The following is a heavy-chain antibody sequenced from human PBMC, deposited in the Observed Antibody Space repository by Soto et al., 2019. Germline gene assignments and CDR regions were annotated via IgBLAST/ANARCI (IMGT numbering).Heavy chain of an antibody. J-gene: IGHJ4*02. D-gene: IGHD3-16*01. Sequence: PSETLSLTCTVSGGSISSSSYYWGWIRQPPGKGLEWIGSICCSGSTYYNPSLKSRVTISVVTSKNQFSLKLSSVTAADTAVYYCARHTYAGKDYWGQGTLVTVSS. V-gene: IGHV4-39*01. CDR1: GGSISSSSYY. CDR2: ICCSGST. CDR3: ARHTYAGKDY.